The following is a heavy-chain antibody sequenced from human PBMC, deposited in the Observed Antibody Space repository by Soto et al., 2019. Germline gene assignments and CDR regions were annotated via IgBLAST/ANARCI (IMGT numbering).Heavy chain of an antibody. CDR1: GFIFGNYM. CDR3: AVRAPFSY. D-gene: IGHD3-3*01. CDR2: IRDGGEST. Sequence: GGSLRLSCAFSGFIFGNYMMTWVRQAPGKGLEWVSTIRDGGESTYYADSVKGRFTISRDNSKNTLFLQMNSLRAEDTAVYYCAVRAPFSYWGQGTLVTV. V-gene: IGHV3-23*01. J-gene: IGHJ4*02.